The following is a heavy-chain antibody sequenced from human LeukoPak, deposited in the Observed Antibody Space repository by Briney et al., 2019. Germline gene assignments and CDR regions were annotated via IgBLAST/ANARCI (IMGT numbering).Heavy chain of an antibody. Sequence: SETLSLTCAVYGGSFSGYYWSWIRQPPGKGLEWIGEINHRGSTNYNPSLKSRVTISVDTVKNQFSLKLSSVTAADTAVYYCARGKSAFDYWGQGTLVTVSS. CDR2: INHRGST. J-gene: IGHJ4*02. V-gene: IGHV4-34*01. CDR3: ARGKSAFDY. CDR1: GGSFSGYY.